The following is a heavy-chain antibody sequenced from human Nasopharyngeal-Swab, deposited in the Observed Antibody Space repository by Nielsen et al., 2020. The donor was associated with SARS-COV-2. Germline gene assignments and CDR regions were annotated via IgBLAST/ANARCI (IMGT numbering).Heavy chain of an antibody. V-gene: IGHV3-30-3*01. Sequence: GESLKISCAASGFTFSSYAMSWVRQAPGKGLEWVAVISYDGSNKYYADSVKGRFTISRDNSKNTLYLQMNSLRAEDTAVYYCARDWRQLVSYYFDYWGQGTLVTVSS. J-gene: IGHJ4*02. CDR1: GFTFSSYA. D-gene: IGHD6-13*01. CDR2: ISYDGSNK. CDR3: ARDWRQLVSYYFDY.